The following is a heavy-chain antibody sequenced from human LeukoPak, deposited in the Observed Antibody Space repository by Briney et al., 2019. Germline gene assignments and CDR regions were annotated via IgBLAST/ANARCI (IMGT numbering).Heavy chain of an antibody. CDR1: GFTFDDYA. CDR2: ISGDGVTT. J-gene: IGHJ5*02. D-gene: IGHD7-27*01. V-gene: IGHV3-43*02. Sequence: GSLRLSCAASGFTFDDYAIHWVRQVPGKVLEWVSLISGDGVTTYYAESVKGRFTISRDNSKNSLYLQMKSLRTEDTALYYCAKDLGPSGAAWFDPWGQGTLVTVSS. CDR3: AKDLGPSGAAWFDP.